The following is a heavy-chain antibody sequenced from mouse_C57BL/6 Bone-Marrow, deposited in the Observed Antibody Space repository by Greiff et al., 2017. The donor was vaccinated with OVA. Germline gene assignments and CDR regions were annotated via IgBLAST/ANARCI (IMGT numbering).Heavy chain of an antibody. Sequence: VKLQESGPELVKPGASVKISCKASGYAFSSSWMNWVKQRPGKGLEWIGRIYPGDGDTNYNGKFKGKATLTADKSSSTAYMQLSSLTSEDSAVYFCASRGNGYCFFDYWGQGTTLTVSS. CDR1: GYAFSSSW. J-gene: IGHJ2*01. CDR3: ASRGNGYCFFDY. V-gene: IGHV1-82*01. CDR2: IYPGDGDT. D-gene: IGHD2-3*01.